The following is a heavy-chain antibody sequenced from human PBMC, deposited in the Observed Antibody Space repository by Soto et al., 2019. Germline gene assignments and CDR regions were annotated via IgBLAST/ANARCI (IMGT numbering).Heavy chain of an antibody. CDR1: GFTFSSYS. CDR3: AREKSIVPAALYYYYMDV. Sequence: EVQLVESGGGLVKPGGSLRLSCAASGFTFSSYSMNWVRQAPGKGLEWVSSISSSSSYIYYADSVKGRFTISRDNAKNSLYLQMNSLRAEDSSVYYCAREKSIVPAALYYYYMDVWGKGTTVTVSS. V-gene: IGHV3-21*01. CDR2: ISSSSSYI. D-gene: IGHD2-2*01. J-gene: IGHJ6*03.